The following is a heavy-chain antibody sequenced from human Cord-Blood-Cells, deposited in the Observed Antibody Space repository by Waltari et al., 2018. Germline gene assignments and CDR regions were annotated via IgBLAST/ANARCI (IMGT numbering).Heavy chain of an antibody. CDR2: TYYRSKWYN. Sequence: QVQLQQSVPGLVKPSQTLSLTFAISADSVSSNSSSLNWIRQSPSIGLEWLGRTYYRSKWYNEYAVSWKSRITINPDTAKNQFSLQLNSGTPEDTAVYYCARVTSTHWYFDLWGRGTLVTVSS. CDR3: ARVTSTHWYFDL. J-gene: IGHJ2*01. D-gene: IGHD2-2*01. CDR1: ADSVSSNSSS. V-gene: IGHV6-1*01.